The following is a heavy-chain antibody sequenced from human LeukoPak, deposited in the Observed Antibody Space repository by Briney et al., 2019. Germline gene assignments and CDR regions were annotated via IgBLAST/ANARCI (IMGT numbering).Heavy chain of an antibody. CDR1: GFTFSSYG. CDR3: ARVEYTAVRYFDY. J-gene: IGHJ4*02. Sequence: GGSLRLSCAASGFTFSSYGMHWVRQAPGKGLEWVAVTSYDGSNKYYADSVKGRFTISRDNSKNTLYLQMNSLRAEDTAVYYCARVEYTAVRYFDYWGQGTLVTVSS. V-gene: IGHV3-30*03. CDR2: TSYDGSNK. D-gene: IGHD5-18*01.